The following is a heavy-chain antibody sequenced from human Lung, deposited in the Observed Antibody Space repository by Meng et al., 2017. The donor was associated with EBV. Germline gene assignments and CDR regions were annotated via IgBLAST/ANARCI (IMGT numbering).Heavy chain of an antibody. Sequence: EVKLVESGGGLVPPGGSLRLSCAASGFTFSAYAMSWVRQAPGKGLVWVSRINPDGSVITYADSVKGRFTISRDNAKNTVYLQMNNLRAEDTAVYYCAKDCFGDKDSWGQGTLVTVSS. CDR3: AKDCFGDKDS. CDR1: GFTFSAYA. J-gene: IGHJ4*02. D-gene: IGHD2-21*01. V-gene: IGHV3-74*01. CDR2: INPDGSVI.